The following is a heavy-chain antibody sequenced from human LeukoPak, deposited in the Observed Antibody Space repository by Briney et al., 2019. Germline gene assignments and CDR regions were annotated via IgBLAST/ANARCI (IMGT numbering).Heavy chain of an antibody. CDR1: GGSISSYY. CDR3: ARTRVDIVATTFYGFDY. Sequence: SETLSLTCTVSGGSISSYYWSWIRQPPGKGLEWIGYIYYSGSTNYNPSLKSRVTISVDTSKNQFSLKLSSVTAADTAVYYCARTRVDIVATTFYGFDYWGQGTLVTVSS. V-gene: IGHV4-59*01. CDR2: IYYSGST. D-gene: IGHD5-12*01. J-gene: IGHJ4*02.